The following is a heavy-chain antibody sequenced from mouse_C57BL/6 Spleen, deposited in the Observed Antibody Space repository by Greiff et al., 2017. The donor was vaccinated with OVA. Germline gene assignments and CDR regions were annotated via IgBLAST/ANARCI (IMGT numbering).Heavy chain of an antibody. Sequence: EVQLQESGEGLVKPGGSLKLSCAASGFTFSSYAMSWVRQTPEKRLEWVAYISSGGDYIYYADTVKGRFTISRDNARNTLYLHMSSLKSEDTAMYYCARGGAYYSGYIEVWGTGTTGTVSS. CDR3: ARGGAYYSGYIEV. J-gene: IGHJ1*03. CDR1: GFTFSSYA. CDR2: ISSGGDYI. V-gene: IGHV5S21*01. D-gene: IGHD2-12*01.